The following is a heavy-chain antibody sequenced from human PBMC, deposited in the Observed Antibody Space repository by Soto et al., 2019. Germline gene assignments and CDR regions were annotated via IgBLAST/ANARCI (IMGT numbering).Heavy chain of an antibody. Sequence: ASVKVSCKASGGTFSSYAISWVRQAPGQGLEWMGGIIPIFGTANYAQKFQGRVTITADESTSTAYMELSSLRSEDTAVYYCARRSGYYSGPLDYWGQGTLVTVSS. CDR3: ARRSGYYSGPLDY. J-gene: IGHJ4*02. CDR2: IIPIFGTA. V-gene: IGHV1-69*13. D-gene: IGHD3-22*01. CDR1: GGTFSSYA.